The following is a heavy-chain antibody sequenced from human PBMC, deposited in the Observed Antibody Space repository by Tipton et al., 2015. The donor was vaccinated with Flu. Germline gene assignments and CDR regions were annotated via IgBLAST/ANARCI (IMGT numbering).Heavy chain of an antibody. V-gene: IGHV4-4*07. Sequence: TLSLTCTVSGGSISSYYWSWIRQPAGKGLEWIGRIYTSGSTNYNPSLKSRVTMSVDTSKNQFSLKLSSVTAADTAVYYCARGPGESGGYYYFYWGQGTLVTVSS. J-gene: IGHJ4*02. CDR1: GGSISSYY. CDR2: IYTSGST. D-gene: IGHD3-22*01. CDR3: ARGPGESGGYYYFY.